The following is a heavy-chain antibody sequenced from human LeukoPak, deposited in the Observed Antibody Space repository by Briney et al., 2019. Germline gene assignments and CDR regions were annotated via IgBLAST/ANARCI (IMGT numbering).Heavy chain of an antibody. CDR2: ISSSSSSYI. D-gene: IGHD6-13*01. J-gene: IGHJ4*02. V-gene: IGHV3-21*01. CDR3: ARSRGSSSWSPYYFDY. CDR1: GFTLGTYD. Sequence: PGGSLRLSCAASGFTLGTYDMYWVRQAPGKGLEWVSSISSSSSSYIYYADSVKGRFTISRDNAKNSLYLQMNSLRAEDTAVYYCARSRGSSSWSPYYFDYWGQGTLVTVSS.